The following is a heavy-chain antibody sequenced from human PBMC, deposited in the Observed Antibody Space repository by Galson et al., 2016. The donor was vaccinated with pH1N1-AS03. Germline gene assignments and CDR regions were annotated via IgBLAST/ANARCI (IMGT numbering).Heavy chain of an antibody. Sequence: SPRLSCAASGFTFSSYWMTWVRQAPGKGLEWVANIKQDGSVEYYVDSVKGRFTISRDNAKNSLYLQMNSLRDEDTAVYYCARAVGGGDSFWGQGTLVTVSA. J-gene: IGHJ4*02. D-gene: IGHD4-23*01. V-gene: IGHV3-7*01. CDR2: IKQDGSVE. CDR1: GFTFSSYW. CDR3: ARAVGGGDSF.